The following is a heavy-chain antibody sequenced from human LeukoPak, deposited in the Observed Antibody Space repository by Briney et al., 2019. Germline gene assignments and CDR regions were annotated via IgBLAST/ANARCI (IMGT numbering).Heavy chain of an antibody. CDR3: ARELCFGGRGARTTDFDY. J-gene: IGHJ4*02. D-gene: IGHD3-10*01. Sequence: GGSLRLSCAASGFTFSSYSMNWVRQAPGKGLEWVSSISCSTNYIYYADSVKGRFTISRDNAKNSLYLQMNSLRAEDTAVYYCARELCFGGRGARTTDFDYWGQGTLVTVSS. CDR2: ISCSTNYI. V-gene: IGHV3-21*01. CDR1: GFTFSSYS.